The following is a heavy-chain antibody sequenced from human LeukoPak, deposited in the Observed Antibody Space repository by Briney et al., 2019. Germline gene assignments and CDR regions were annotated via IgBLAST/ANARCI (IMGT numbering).Heavy chain of an antibody. D-gene: IGHD6-19*01. CDR1: GGSISSYY. CDR2: IYYSGST. Sequence: SETLSLTCTVSGGSISSYYWSWIRQPPGKGLEWIGYIYYSGSTNYNPSLKSRVTISVDTSKNRFSLKLSSVTAADTAVYYCARAVAVYSFDYWGQGTLVTVSS. J-gene: IGHJ4*02. CDR3: ARAVAVYSFDY. V-gene: IGHV4-59*01.